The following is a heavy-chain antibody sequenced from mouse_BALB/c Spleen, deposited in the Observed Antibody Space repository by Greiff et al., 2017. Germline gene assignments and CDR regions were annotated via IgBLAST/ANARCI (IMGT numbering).Heavy chain of an antibody. D-gene: IGHD2-3*01. CDR1: GFTFSDYY. J-gene: IGHJ3*01. Sequence: EVKLVESGGGLVKPGGSLKLSCAASGFTFSDYYMYWVRQTPEKRLEWVATISDGGSYTYYPDSVKGRFTISRDNAKNNLYLQMSSLKSEDTAMYYCARDRNDGYSCAYWGQGTLVTVSA. V-gene: IGHV5-4*02. CDR3: ARDRNDGYSCAY. CDR2: ISDGGSYT.